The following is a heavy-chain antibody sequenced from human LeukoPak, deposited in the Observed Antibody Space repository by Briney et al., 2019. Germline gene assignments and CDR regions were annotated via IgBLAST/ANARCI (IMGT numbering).Heavy chain of an antibody. CDR2: ISSSGGST. V-gene: IGHV3-23*01. D-gene: IGHD6-6*01. Sequence: GGSLRLSCAASGFTFSNYGMSWVRQAPGKGLEWVSAISSSGGSTYYADSVKGRFTISRDNAKNSLYLQMNSLRAEDTAVYYCAREGRYAARVSYYFDYWGQGTLVTVSS. CDR3: AREGRYAARVSYYFDY. J-gene: IGHJ4*02. CDR1: GFTFSNYG.